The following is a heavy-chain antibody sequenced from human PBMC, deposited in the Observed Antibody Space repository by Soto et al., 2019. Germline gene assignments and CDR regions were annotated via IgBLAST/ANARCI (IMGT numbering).Heavy chain of an antibody. J-gene: IGHJ1*01. CDR2: IIPIFGTA. Sequence: ASVKVSCKASGGTFSSYAISWVRQAPGQGLEWMGGIIPIFGTANYAQKFQGRVTITADESTSTAYMELSSLRSEDTAVYYCASAPRVTAYCTNGVCYTYFQHWGQGTLVTVSS. CDR1: GGTFSSYA. D-gene: IGHD2-8*01. V-gene: IGHV1-69*13. CDR3: ASAPRVTAYCTNGVCYTYFQH.